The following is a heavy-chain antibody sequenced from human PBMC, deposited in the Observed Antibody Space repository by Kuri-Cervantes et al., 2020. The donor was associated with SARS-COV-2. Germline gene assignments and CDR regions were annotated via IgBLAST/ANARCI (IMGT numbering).Heavy chain of an antibody. D-gene: IGHD6-13*01. CDR3: ARSRQGYSSSWYNNWFDP. J-gene: IGHJ5*02. Sequence: GESLKISWAAAGFTFSSYGMHWVRQAPGKGLEWVAVIWYDGSNKYYADSVKGRFTICRDNSKTTLYVQMNSLRAEDTAVYYCARSRQGYSSSWYNNWFDPWGQGTLVTVSS. CDR2: IWYDGSNK. CDR1: GFTFSSYG. V-gene: IGHV3-33*01.